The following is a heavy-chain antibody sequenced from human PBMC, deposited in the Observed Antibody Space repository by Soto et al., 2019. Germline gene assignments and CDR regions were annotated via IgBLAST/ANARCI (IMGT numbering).Heavy chain of an antibody. Sequence: PSETLSLTCTVSGGSISSSSYYWGWIRQPPGKGLEWIGSIYYSGSTYYNPSLKSRVTISVDTSKNQFSLKLGSVTAADTAVYYCASHFLSVAAAGTRGQFDYSGQGTLVTVS. CDR2: IYYSGST. CDR3: ASHFLSVAAAGTRGQFDY. CDR1: GGSISSSSYY. V-gene: IGHV4-39*01. J-gene: IGHJ4*02. D-gene: IGHD6-13*01.